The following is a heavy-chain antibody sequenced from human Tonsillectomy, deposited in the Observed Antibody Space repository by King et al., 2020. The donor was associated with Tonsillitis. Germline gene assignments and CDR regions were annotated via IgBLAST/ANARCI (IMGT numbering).Heavy chain of an antibody. Sequence: VQLVESGGGLVKPGGSLRLSCAASVFTFSTYSMNWVRQAPGKGLEWVSSISSSSSYIFYADSVKGRFTISRDNAKNSLYLQMNSLRAEDTAVYYCARGSSSGWGADPHTYYYYFMDVWGKGTTVTVSS. CDR3: ARGSSSGWGADPHTYYYYFMDV. J-gene: IGHJ6*03. CDR2: ISSSSSYI. V-gene: IGHV3-21*01. D-gene: IGHD6-19*01. CDR1: VFTFSTYS.